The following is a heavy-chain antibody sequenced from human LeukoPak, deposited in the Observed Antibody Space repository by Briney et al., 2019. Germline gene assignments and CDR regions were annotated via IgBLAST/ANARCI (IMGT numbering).Heavy chain of an antibody. CDR3: ARVGDYYDSSGYPIDY. D-gene: IGHD3-22*01. Sequence: SETLSLTCTVSGGSISSYYWSWIRQPAGKGLEWIERIYTSGSTYYNPSLKSRVTISVDTSKNQISLKLSSVTAADTAVYYCARVGDYYDSSGYPIDYWGQGTLVTVSS. CDR1: GGSISSYY. V-gene: IGHV4-4*07. CDR2: IYTSGST. J-gene: IGHJ4*02.